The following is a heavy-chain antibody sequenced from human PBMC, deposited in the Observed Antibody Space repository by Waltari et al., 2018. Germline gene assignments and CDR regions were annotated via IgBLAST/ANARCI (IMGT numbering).Heavy chain of an antibody. Sequence: QVQLVQSGAEVKKPGSSVKVSCKASGGTFSSYAISWVRQAPGQGLEWMGGIIPIFGTATYEQKLQGRVTIPADESTSTAYMELSSLRSEDTAVYYCARDATYYYDSSGYALYFDYWGQGTLVTVSS. D-gene: IGHD3-22*01. V-gene: IGHV1-69*13. CDR1: GGTFSSYA. J-gene: IGHJ4*02. CDR3: ARDATYYYDSSGYALYFDY. CDR2: IIPIFGTA.